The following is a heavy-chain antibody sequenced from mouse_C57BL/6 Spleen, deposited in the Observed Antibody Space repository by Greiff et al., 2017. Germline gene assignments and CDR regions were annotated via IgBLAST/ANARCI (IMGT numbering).Heavy chain of an antibody. J-gene: IGHJ2*01. CDR3: ARDGIYYYGSSHPYYFDY. CDR1: GFTFSSYT. V-gene: IGHV5-9*01. CDR2: ISGGGGNT. Sequence: EVQLVESGGGLVKPGGSLKLSCAASGFTFSSYTMSWVRQTPEKRLEWVATISGGGGNTYYPDSVKGRFTISRDNAKNTLYLQMSSLRSEDTALYYCARDGIYYYGSSHPYYFDYWGQGTTLTVSS. D-gene: IGHD1-1*01.